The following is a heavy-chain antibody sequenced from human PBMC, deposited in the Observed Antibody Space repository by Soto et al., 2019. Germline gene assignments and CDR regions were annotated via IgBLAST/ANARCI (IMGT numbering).Heavy chain of an antibody. CDR3: ARIGDSSGYYYVFDAFDI. CDR1: GYSFTSYW. D-gene: IGHD3-22*01. Sequence: GESLKISCKGSGYSFTSYWIGWVRQMPGKGLEWMGIIYPGDSDTRYSPSFQGQVTISADKSISTAYLQWSSLKASDTAMYYCARIGDSSGYYYVFDAFDIWGQGTMVTVSS. J-gene: IGHJ3*02. CDR2: IYPGDSDT. V-gene: IGHV5-51*01.